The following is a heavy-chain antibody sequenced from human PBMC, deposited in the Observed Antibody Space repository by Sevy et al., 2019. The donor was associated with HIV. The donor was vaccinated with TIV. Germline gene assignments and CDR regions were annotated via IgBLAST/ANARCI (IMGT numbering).Heavy chain of an antibody. D-gene: IGHD3-10*01. J-gene: IGHJ4*02. V-gene: IGHV3-33*01. CDR2: IWHDGNYQ. CDR1: GFAFSRYG. CDR3: ARDPLYYSHRDSYHLKYYFDY. Sequence: GGYLRLSCGASGFAFSRYGMHWVRQAPGKGLEWVAVIWHDGNYQYYADSVMGRFTISRDNSKNTLYLQMNSLRGDDSAVYFCARDPLYYSHRDSYHLKYYFDYWGQGTQVTVSS.